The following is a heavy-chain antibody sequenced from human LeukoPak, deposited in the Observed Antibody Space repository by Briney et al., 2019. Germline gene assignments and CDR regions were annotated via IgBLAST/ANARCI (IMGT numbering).Heavy chain of an antibody. Sequence: ASVKVSCKASGYTFTSYGISWVRQAPGQGLEWMGWISAYNGNTNYAQKLQGRVTMTTDTSTSTAYMELRSLRSDDTAVYYCARDSVSRQWLVRSAFDIWGQGTMVTVSS. CDR2: ISAYNGNT. V-gene: IGHV1-18*01. CDR3: ARDSVSRQWLVRSAFDI. J-gene: IGHJ3*02. CDR1: GYTFTSYG. D-gene: IGHD6-19*01.